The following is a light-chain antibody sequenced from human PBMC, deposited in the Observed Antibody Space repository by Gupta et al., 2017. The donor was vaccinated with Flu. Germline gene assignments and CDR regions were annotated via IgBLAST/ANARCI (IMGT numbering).Light chain of an antibody. CDR3: AAWDDSLSAVV. J-gene: IGLJ2*01. V-gene: IGLV1-44*01. CDR1: SSNLGSNF. CDR2: ESD. Sequence: QSVLTQPPSASGPPGQRVTISCSGSSSNLGSNFVNWFQQLPGTAPRLLIYESDQRPSGVPDRFSGSKSGTSASLAISGLQAEDGADYFCAAWDDSLSAVVFGGGTKLTVL.